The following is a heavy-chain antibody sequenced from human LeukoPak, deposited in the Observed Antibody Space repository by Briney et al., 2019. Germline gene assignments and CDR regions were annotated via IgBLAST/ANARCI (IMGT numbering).Heavy chain of an antibody. V-gene: IGHV3-74*01. CDR1: GFTFSSYW. D-gene: IGHD5-24*01. J-gene: IGHJ4*02. CDR2: INSDGSST. Sequence: PGGSLRLSCAASGFTFSSYWMHWVRQAPGKGLVWVSRINSDGSSTSYADSVKGRFTISRDNAKNTLYLQMNSLRAEDTAVYYCATRDGYNFGPFDYWGQGTLVTVSS. CDR3: ATRDGYNFGPFDY.